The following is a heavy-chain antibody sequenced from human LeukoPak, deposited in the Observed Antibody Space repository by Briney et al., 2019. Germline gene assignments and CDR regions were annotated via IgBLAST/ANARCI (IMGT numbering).Heavy chain of an antibody. V-gene: IGHV3-48*04. J-gene: IGHJ4*02. CDR1: GFTFSSYS. CDR3: AKGTDYSSSSPHDY. Sequence: GGSLRLSCAAPGFTFSSYSMNWVRQALGKGLEWVSYISSSSSTIYYADSVKGRFTISRDNAKNSLYLQMNSLRAEDTALYYCAKGTDYSSSSPHDYWGQGTLVTVSS. CDR2: ISSSSSTI. D-gene: IGHD6-13*01.